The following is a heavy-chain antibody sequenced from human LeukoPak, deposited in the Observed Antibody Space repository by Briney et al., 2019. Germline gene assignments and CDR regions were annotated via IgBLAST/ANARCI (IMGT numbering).Heavy chain of an antibody. Sequence: GESLKISCKGSGYSFTDYWIGWVRQMPGKGLEWMGIIYPGDSETRYSPSFQGQVIISADKSISTAFLQWSSLKASDTAMYYCARHYASGSWPGLEYFYGMDVWGQGTTVTVSS. D-gene: IGHD3-10*01. J-gene: IGHJ6*02. CDR2: IYPGDSET. V-gene: IGHV5-51*01. CDR1: GYSFTDYW. CDR3: ARHYASGSWPGLEYFYGMDV.